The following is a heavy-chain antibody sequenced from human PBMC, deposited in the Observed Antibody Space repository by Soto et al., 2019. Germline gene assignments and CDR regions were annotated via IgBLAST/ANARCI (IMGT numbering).Heavy chain of an antibody. CDR2: ISWNSGSI. D-gene: IGHD6-19*01. V-gene: IGHV3-9*01. CDR3: AKAGSLAVAAPFDY. J-gene: IGHJ4*02. CDR1: GFTFDDYA. Sequence: EVQLVESGGGLVQPGRSLRLSCAASGFTFDDYAMHWVRQAPGKGLEWVSGISWNSGSIGYADSVKGRFTISRDNAKNSLYLQMNSLRAADTALYYCAKAGSLAVAAPFDYWGQGTLVTVSS.